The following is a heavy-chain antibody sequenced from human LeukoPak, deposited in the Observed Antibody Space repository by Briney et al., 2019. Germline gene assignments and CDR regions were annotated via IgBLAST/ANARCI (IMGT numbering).Heavy chain of an antibody. D-gene: IGHD3-22*01. CDR2: IDAAGVGT. Sequence: GGSLRLSCAASGFTFSSYAMSWVRQAPGKGLEWVSAIDAAGVGTYYADSVKGRFTISRDNSKNTVYLQMSSLRADDTAVYYCAAGGDSSGYYYIYWGQGALVTVSS. CDR3: AAGGDSSGYYYIY. CDR1: GFTFSSYA. V-gene: IGHV3-23*01. J-gene: IGHJ4*02.